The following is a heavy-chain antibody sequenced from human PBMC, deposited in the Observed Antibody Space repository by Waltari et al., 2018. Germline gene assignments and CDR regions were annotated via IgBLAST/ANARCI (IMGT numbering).Heavy chain of an antibody. J-gene: IGHJ4*02. Sequence: QVQLQESGPGLVKPSETLSLTCPVSGYFISSGYYWGWIRQPPGKGLEWIGSIYHSGSTYYNPSLKSRVTISVDTSKNQFSLKLSSVTAADTAVYYCARVVPEYYFDYWGQGTLVTVSS. V-gene: IGHV4-38-2*02. CDR1: GYFISSGYY. CDR3: ARVVPEYYFDY. D-gene: IGHD2-2*01. CDR2: IYHSGST.